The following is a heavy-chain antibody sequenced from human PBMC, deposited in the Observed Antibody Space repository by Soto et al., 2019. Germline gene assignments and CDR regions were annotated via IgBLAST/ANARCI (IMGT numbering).Heavy chain of an antibody. CDR2: IWYDGSNK. J-gene: IGHJ6*02. D-gene: IGHD3-16*01. V-gene: IGHV3-33*01. CDR1: GFTFSSYG. CDR3: ARDLGSSVIYYYYGMDV. Sequence: QVQLVESGGGVVQPGRSLRLSCAASGFTFSSYGMHWVRQAPGKGLEWVAVIWYDGSNKYYADSVKGRFTISRDNSKNTLYLQMNSLRAEDTAVYYCARDLGSSVIYYYYGMDVWGQGTTVTVSS.